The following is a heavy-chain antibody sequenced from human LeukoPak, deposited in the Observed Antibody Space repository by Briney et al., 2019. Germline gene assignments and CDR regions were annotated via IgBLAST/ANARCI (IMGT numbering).Heavy chain of an antibody. V-gene: IGHV4-59*01. J-gene: IGHJ6*02. CDR3: ASRRDGYNSYYYGMDV. D-gene: IGHD5-24*01. CDR2: IYYSGST. CDR1: GGSISSYY. Sequence: SETLSLTCTVSGGSISSYYWSWIRQPPGKGLEWIGYIYYSGSTNYNPSRKSRVTISVDTSKNQFSLKLSSVTAADTAVYYCASRRDGYNSYYYGMDVWGQGTTVTVSS.